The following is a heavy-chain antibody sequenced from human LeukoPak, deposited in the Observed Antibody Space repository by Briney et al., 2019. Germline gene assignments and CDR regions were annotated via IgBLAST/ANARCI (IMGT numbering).Heavy chain of an antibody. D-gene: IGHD3-10*01. V-gene: IGHV1-8*01. CDR2: MNPNSGNT. Sequence: ASVKVSCKASGYTFTSYDINWVRQATGQGLEWMGWMNPNSGNTGYAQKFQGRVTMTRNTSISTAYMELSSLRSEDTAVYYCARNYIAAYYYGSGGYSDNWFDPWGQGTLVTVSS. CDR3: ARNYIAAYYYGSGGYSDNWFDP. J-gene: IGHJ5*02. CDR1: GYTFTSYD.